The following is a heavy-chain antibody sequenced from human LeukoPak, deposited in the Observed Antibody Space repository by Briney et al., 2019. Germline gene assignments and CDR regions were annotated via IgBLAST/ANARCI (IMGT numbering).Heavy chain of an antibody. CDR1: GFTFSSYG. CDR3: AKDGHRGKTVTTDFQH. J-gene: IGHJ1*01. V-gene: IGHV3-30*18. D-gene: IGHD4-17*01. CDR2: ISYDGSNK. Sequence: PGGSLRLSCAASGFTFSSYGMHWVRQAPGKGLEWVAVISYDGSNKYYADSVKGRFTISRDNSKNTLYLQMNSLRAEDTAVYYCAKDGHRGKTVTTDFQHWGQGTLVTVSS.